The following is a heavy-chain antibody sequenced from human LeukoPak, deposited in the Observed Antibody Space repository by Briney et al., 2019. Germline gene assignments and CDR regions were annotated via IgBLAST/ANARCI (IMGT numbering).Heavy chain of an antibody. D-gene: IGHD7-27*01. V-gene: IGHV3-23*01. Sequence: PGGSLRLSCAASGFTFSSYAMSWVRQAPGKGLEWVSAISGSGGSTYYADSVKGRFTISRDNSKNTLYLQMNSLRAEDTAVYYCAKGISYNFGNWGSAEFDYWGQGTQVTVSS. CDR3: AKGISYNFGNWGSAEFDY. J-gene: IGHJ4*02. CDR2: ISGSGGST. CDR1: GFTFSSYA.